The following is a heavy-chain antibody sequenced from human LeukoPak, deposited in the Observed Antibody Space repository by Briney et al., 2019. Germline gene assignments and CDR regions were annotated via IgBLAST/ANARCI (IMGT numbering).Heavy chain of an antibody. CDR2: IYYSGST. V-gene: IGHV4-59*01. D-gene: IGHD2-8*01. J-gene: IGHJ5*02. Sequence: PSETLSLTCTVSGGSISSYYWSWIRQPPGKGLEWIGYIYYSGSTNYNPSLKSRVTISVDTSKNQFSLKLSSVTAADTAVYCCARALVYANWFDPWGQGTLVTVSS. CDR3: ARALVYANWFDP. CDR1: GGSISSYY.